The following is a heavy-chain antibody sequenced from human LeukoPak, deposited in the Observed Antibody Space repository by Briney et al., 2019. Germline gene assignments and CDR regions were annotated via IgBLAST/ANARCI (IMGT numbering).Heavy chain of an antibody. V-gene: IGHV3-74*01. CDR2: INSDGSST. CDR3: SGGGSITVAGY. J-gene: IGHJ4*02. D-gene: IGHD6-19*01. Sequence: GGSLRLSCAGSGFTFSSDWMHWVRQAPGKGLVWVSRINSDGSSTNYADSVKGRFTISRDNAKNTLYLQMNSLRAEDTAVYYCSGGGSITVAGYWGQGTLVTVSS. CDR1: GFTFSSDW.